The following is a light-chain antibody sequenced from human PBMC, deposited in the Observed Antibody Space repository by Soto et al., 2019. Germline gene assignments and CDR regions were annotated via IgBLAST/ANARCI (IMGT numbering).Light chain of an antibody. CDR3: QTWDTGIRV. CDR1: SGHSSYA. CDR2: LNGDGSH. Sequence: QPVLTQSPSASASLGASVKLTCTLSSGHSSYAIAWHQQQPGKGPRYLMKLNGDGSHTKGDGIPDRFSGSSSGTERYLTIASLQSEDEADYYCQTWDTGIRVFGGGTKLTVL. V-gene: IGLV4-69*01. J-gene: IGLJ3*02.